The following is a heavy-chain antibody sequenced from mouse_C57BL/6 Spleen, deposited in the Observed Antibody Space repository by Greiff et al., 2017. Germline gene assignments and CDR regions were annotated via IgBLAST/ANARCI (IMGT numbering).Heavy chain of an antibody. V-gene: IGHV1-15*01. CDR1: GYTFTDYE. CDR3: SRSYSNYERFAY. J-gene: IGHJ3*01. CDR2: IDPETGGT. Sequence: VQRVESGAELVRPGASVTLSCKASGYTFTDYEMHWVKQTPVHGLEWIGAIDPETGGTAYNQKFKGKAILTADKSSSTAYMELRSLTSEDSAVYYCSRSYSNYERFAYWGQGTLVTVSA. D-gene: IGHD2-5*01.